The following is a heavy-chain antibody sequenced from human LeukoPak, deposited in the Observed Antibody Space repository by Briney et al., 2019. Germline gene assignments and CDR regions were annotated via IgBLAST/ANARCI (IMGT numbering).Heavy chain of an antibody. V-gene: IGHV4-59*08. CDR2: IYYSGST. CDR1: GGSISSYY. CDR3: AAGPSRTYYFDY. Sequence: SETLSLTYTVSGGSISSYYWSWIRQPPGKGLEWIGYIYYSGSTNYNPSLKSRVTISVDTSKNQFSLKLSSVTAADTAVYYCAAGPSRTYYFDYWGQGTLVTVSS. J-gene: IGHJ4*02. D-gene: IGHD3-16*01.